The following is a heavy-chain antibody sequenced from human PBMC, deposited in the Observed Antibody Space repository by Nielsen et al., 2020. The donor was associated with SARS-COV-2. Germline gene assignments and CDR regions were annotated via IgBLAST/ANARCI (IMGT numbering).Heavy chain of an antibody. V-gene: IGHV3-74*01. CDR3: GGFYGMDV. Sequence: GESLKISCAASGFTFSSYWMHWVRQAPGKGLVWVSRINSDGSSTSYADSVKGRFTISRDNAKNTLYLQMNSLRAEDTAVYYCGGFYGMDVWDQGTTVTVSS. D-gene: IGHD6-25*01. CDR2: INSDGSST. J-gene: IGHJ6*02. CDR1: GFTFSSYW.